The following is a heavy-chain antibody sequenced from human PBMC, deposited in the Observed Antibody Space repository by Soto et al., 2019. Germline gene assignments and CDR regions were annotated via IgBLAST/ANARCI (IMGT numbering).Heavy chain of an antibody. Sequence: QITLKESGPTLVKATQTLTLTCTVSGLSLSTTGVRVGWFRQPPGKALEWLGLIDWVDDKKYSPSLKSRTSISQDTSKNQVVLTRTDMDPVDTATYYCAHRGTSGAYSGGGFDYWGQGTLVTVSS. V-gene: IGHV2-5*02. D-gene: IGHD1-26*01. CDR2: IDWVDDK. CDR1: GLSLSTTGVR. J-gene: IGHJ4*02. CDR3: AHRGTSGAYSGGGFDY.